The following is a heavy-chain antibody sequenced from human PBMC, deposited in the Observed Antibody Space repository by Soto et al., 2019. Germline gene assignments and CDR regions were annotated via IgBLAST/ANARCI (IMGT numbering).Heavy chain of an antibody. CDR2: IYGDGST. CDR1: GFTVSSNY. D-gene: IGHD5-12*01. J-gene: IGHJ3*02. Sequence: EVQLVESGGGLVQPGGSLRLSCAASGFTVSSNYMSWVRQAPGKGLEWVSVIYGDGSTYYADSVKGRFTISRHNSKNTLYLQMNSLRSEDTAVYYCARGSSGYGYDAFDIWGQGTMVTGSS. CDR3: ARGSSGYGYDAFDI. V-gene: IGHV3-53*04.